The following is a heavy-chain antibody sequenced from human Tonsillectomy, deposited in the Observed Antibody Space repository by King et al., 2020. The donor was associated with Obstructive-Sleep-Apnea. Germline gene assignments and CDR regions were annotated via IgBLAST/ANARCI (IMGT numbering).Heavy chain of an antibody. CDR3: ARGAGWYDY. D-gene: IGHD6-19*01. V-gene: IGHV4-59*01. J-gene: IGHJ4*02. CDR2: VHNSGTT. Sequence: QLQESGPGLVRPSETLFLTCSVSCVSISSYYWSLLRLPPGKGLEWIGCVHNSGTTNYNPSLRRRVTMSVDASKSQFSLKLVSMTTADTATYYCARGAGWYDYWGQGALVSVSS. CDR1: CVSISSYY.